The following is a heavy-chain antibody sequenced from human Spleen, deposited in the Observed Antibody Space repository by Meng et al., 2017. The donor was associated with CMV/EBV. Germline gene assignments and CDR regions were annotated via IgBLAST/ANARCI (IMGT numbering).Heavy chain of an antibody. CDR3: ARDRSTSFTFYWYGMDV. CDR2: INPKSGDT. V-gene: IGHV1-2*06. CDR1: GYTFTTYY. Sequence: ASVKVSCKASGYTFTTYYLHWVRQAPGQGLEWMGRINPKSGDTTYAQKFQGRVTMTRDTSISTAYMELSRLRSDDTAVYYCARDRSTSFTFYWYGMDVWGQGTTVTVSS. J-gene: IGHJ6*02. D-gene: IGHD2-2*01.